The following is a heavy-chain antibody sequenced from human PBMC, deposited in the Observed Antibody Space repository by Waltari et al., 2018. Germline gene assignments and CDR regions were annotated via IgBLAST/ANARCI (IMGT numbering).Heavy chain of an antibody. CDR2: IYYSGST. D-gene: IGHD3-10*01. CDR3: ARRWYYYGSGSHDAFDI. V-gene: IGHV4-39*01. J-gene: IGHJ3*02. Sequence: QLQLQESGPGLVKPSETLSLTCTVSGGSISSSSYYWGWIRQPPGKGLEWIGSIYYSGSTYYNPSRKSRVTRSVDTSKNQCSLKLSSVTAADTAVYYCARRWYYYGSGSHDAFDIWGQGTMVTVSS. CDR1: GGSISSSSYY.